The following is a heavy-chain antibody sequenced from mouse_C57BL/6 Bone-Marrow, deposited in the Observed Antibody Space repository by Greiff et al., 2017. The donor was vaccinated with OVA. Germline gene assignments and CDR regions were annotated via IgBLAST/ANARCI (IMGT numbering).Heavy chain of an antibody. V-gene: IGHV1-81*01. CDR1: GYTFTSYG. CDR2: IYPRSGNT. CDR3: AAIYYYGSSFYYYAMDY. Sequence: VQLMESGAELARPGASVKLSCKASGYTFTSYGISWVKQRTGQGLEWIGEIYPRSGNTYYNEKFKGKATLTADKSSSTAYMELRSLTSEDSAVYFCAAIYYYGSSFYYYAMDYWGQGTSVTVSS. D-gene: IGHD1-1*01. J-gene: IGHJ4*01.